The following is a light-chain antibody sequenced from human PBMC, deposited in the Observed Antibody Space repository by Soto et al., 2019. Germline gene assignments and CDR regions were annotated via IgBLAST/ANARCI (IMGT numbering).Light chain of an antibody. CDR3: HQYGSSPLYT. CDR1: QSVSSSY. CDR2: GAS. Sequence: EIVLTQSPGTLSLSPWERATLSCRASQSVSSSYLAWYQQKPGQAPRLLIYGASSRATGIPDRFSGSGSGTDFTLTLSRLEPEDFAVYYCHQYGSSPLYTFGQGTKLEIK. V-gene: IGKV3-20*01. J-gene: IGKJ2*01.